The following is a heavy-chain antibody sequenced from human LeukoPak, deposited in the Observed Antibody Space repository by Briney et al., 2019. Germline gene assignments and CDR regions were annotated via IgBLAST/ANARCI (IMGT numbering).Heavy chain of an antibody. J-gene: IGHJ4*02. V-gene: IGHV4-59*11. D-gene: IGHD1-26*01. CDR3: ARVGSGSYDY. CDR2: IYYSGSI. Sequence: SETLSLTCTVPGGSISSHHWSWIRQPPGKGLEWIGYIYYSGSINYNPSLKSRVTISVDTSKNQFSLRLSSMTAADTAVYYCARVGSGSYDYWGQGTLVTVSS. CDR1: GGSISSHH.